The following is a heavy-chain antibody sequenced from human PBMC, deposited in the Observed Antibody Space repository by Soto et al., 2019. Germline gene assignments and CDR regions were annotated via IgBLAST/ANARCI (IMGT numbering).Heavy chain of an antibody. J-gene: IGHJ4*02. V-gene: IGHV3-64*01. D-gene: IGHD3-10*01. Sequence: EVQLVESGGGLVQPGGSLRLSCAASGFTFSSYAMHWVRQAPGKGLEYVSAISGNGGSTYYANSVKGRFTISRDNSKNSLYVQMGSLRVEDMAVYYCARRGYGLYVDYWGQGTLVTVSS. CDR2: ISGNGGST. CDR3: ARRGYGLYVDY. CDR1: GFTFSSYA.